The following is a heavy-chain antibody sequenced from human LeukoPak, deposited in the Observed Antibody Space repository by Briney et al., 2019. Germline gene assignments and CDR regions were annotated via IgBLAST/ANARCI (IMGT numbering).Heavy chain of an antibody. J-gene: IGHJ4*02. D-gene: IGHD3-10*01. CDR2: MNPNSGNT. Sequence: ASVKVSCKASGYTFTSYDINWVRQATGQGLEWMGWMNPNSGNTGYAQKFQGRVTMTRNTSISTAYMELSSLRSEDTAVYYCARGGKTYYYGSGSYFDYWGQGTLVTVSS. CDR3: ARGGKTYYYGSGSYFDY. V-gene: IGHV1-8*01. CDR1: GYTFTSYD.